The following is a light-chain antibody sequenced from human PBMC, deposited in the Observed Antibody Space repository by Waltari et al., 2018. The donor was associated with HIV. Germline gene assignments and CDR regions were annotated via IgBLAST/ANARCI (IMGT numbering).Light chain of an antibody. CDR2: GVS. Sequence: QSALTQPASVSGSPGQSITISCTGTSSDVGGYNNVSWYQQHPGTAPKLMIFGVSNRPSGFSNRFSGSKSCNTASLTISGLQAEDEADYYCSSYTRSSTLGVFGTGTKVTVL. V-gene: IGLV2-14*03. CDR3: SSYTRSSTLGV. CDR1: SSDVGGYNN. J-gene: IGLJ1*01.